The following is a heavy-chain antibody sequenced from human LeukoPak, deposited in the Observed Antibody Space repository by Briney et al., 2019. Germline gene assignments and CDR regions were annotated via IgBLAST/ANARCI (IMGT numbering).Heavy chain of an antibody. CDR3: AKRYYYASGSYYQEYYFDY. CDR1: GFTFSSYT. Sequence: GGSPRLSCAASGFTFSSYTMSWVRQAPGKGLEWVSGISGSGGSTYYADSVKGRFTISRDNSENTLYLQMNSLRAEDTAVYYCAKRYYYASGSYYQEYYFDYWGQGTLVTVSS. J-gene: IGHJ4*02. V-gene: IGHV3-23*01. CDR2: ISGSGGST. D-gene: IGHD3-10*01.